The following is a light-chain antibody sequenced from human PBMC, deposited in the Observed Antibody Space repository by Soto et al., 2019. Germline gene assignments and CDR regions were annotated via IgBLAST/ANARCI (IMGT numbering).Light chain of an antibody. V-gene: IGKV1-39*01. CDR2: AAS. CDR3: QQSYSVPLT. J-gene: IGKJ2*01. CDR1: QNILTY. Sequence: DIQMTQSPLSLSASVGDRVTITCRSSQNILTYLNWYQQRPGEAPRFLIYAASNLRDGVPSRFSASESGTEFTLTISSLQPEDFATYYCQQSYSVPLTFDQGTKLEMK.